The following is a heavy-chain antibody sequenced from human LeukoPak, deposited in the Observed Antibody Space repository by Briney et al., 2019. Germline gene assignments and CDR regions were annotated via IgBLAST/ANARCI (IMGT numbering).Heavy chain of an antibody. D-gene: IGHD2-15*01. J-gene: IGHJ6*02. CDR3: ARDQQYCSGGSCYYYYYGMDV. CDR2: IYYSGST. Sequence: PSETLSLTCTVSGGSISSYYWSWIRQPPGKGLEWIGYIYYSGSTNYNPSLKSRVTISVDTSKNQFSLKLSSVTAADTAVYYCARDQQYCSGGSCYYYYYGMDVWGQGTTVTVSS. CDR1: GGSISSYY. V-gene: IGHV4-59*01.